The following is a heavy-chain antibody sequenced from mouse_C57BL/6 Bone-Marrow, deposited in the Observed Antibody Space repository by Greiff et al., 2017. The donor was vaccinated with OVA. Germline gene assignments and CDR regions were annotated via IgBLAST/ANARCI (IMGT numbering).Heavy chain of an antibody. CDR1: GFSFNTYA. CDR2: IRSKSNNYAT. J-gene: IGHJ2*01. V-gene: IGHV10-1*01. Sequence: EADGGLVQPKGSLKLSCAASGFSFNTYAMNWVRQAPGKGLEWVARIRSKSNNYATYYADSVKDRFTISRDDSESMLYLQMNNLKTEDTAMYYCVRHWGFDYWGQGTTLTVSS. CDR3: VRHWGFDY.